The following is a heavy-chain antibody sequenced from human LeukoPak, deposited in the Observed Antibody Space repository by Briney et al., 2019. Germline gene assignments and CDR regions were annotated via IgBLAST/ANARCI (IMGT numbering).Heavy chain of an antibody. Sequence: ASVKVSCKASGYTFTGYYMHWVRQAPGQGLEWMGWINPNSGGTNYAQNFRGRVTMTRDTSISTAYMELSRLKSDDTAVYYCARDGEAVAGTRLPNYWYFDLWGRGTLVTVSS. V-gene: IGHV1-2*02. J-gene: IGHJ2*01. CDR1: GYTFTGYY. CDR3: ARDGEAVAGTRLPNYWYFDL. CDR2: INPNSGGT. D-gene: IGHD6-19*01.